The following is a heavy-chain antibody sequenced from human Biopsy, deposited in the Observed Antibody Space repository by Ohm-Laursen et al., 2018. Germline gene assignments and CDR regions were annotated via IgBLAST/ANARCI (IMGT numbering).Heavy chain of an antibody. CDR3: ARVEDKALDHYFDY. J-gene: IGHJ4*02. V-gene: IGHV1-46*01. D-gene: IGHD3-3*01. CDR1: GYSFTSYY. CDR2: INPSGSTT. Sequence: AASVKVSCKESGYSFTSYYMHWVRQAPGQGLEWMGMINPSGSTTSYPQIFQGRVTMTRDTSKSTVYMELRGLTSEDTALYFCARVEDKALDHYFDYWGQGTLVTVSS.